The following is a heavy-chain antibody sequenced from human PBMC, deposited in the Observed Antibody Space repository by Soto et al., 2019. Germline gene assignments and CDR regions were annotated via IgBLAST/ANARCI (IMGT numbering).Heavy chain of an antibody. Sequence: SVKVSCKASGGTFSSYAISWVRQAPGQGLEWMGGIIPIFGTANYAQKFQGRVTITADESTSTAYMELSSLRSEDTAVYYCAGGPQGYNWFDPWGQGTLVTVSS. CDR1: GGTFSSYA. V-gene: IGHV1-69*13. D-gene: IGHD3-16*01. J-gene: IGHJ5*02. CDR2: IIPIFGTA. CDR3: AGGPQGYNWFDP.